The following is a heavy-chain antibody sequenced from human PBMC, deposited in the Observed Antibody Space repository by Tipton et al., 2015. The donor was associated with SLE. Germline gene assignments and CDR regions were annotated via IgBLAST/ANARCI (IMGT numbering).Heavy chain of an antibody. V-gene: IGHV4-38-2*02. CDR3: ARESGYDWGDFDY. Sequence: TLSLTCAVSGYSISSGYYWGWIRQPPGKGLEWIGSIYQSGSTNYNPSLKSRVTISVDTSKNHFSLKLSSVTAADTAVYYCARESGYDWGDFDYWGQGTLVTVSS. J-gene: IGHJ4*02. CDR1: GYSISSGYY. D-gene: IGHD5-12*01. CDR2: IYQSGST.